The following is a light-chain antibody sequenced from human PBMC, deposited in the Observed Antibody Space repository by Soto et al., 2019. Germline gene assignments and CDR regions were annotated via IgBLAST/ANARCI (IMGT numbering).Light chain of an antibody. V-gene: IGLV2-14*01. CDR2: EVN. CDR1: RSDIGAYDY. Sequence: QSALTQPASLSWSPGQSITISCTGTRSDIGAYDYVSWFQQHPGKAPKLMISEVNNRPSGVSNRFSGSKSGNTAYLTISGLQVEDEAEYFCFSFTTTRPHVFGTGTKVTVL. CDR3: FSFTTTRPHV. J-gene: IGLJ1*01.